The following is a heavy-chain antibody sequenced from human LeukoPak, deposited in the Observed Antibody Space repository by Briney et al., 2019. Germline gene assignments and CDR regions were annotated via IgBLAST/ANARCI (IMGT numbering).Heavy chain of an antibody. CDR1: GFSFGNYA. V-gene: IGHV3-23*01. CDR3: ATDGSNSFFF. D-gene: IGHD2/OR15-2a*01. Sequence: GGSLRLSCAASGFSFGNYAMSWVRQAPGKGLEWVSAISGASERTYYADSVRGRFAISRDNSKNTVSLQMNSLRAEDTAVYYCATDGSNSFFFWGQGTLVTVSS. CDR2: ISGASERT. J-gene: IGHJ4*02.